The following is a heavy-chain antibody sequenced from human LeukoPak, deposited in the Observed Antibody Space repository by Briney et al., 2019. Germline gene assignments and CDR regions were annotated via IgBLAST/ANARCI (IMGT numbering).Heavy chain of an antibody. CDR3: AITLVRGVLNHPGY. Sequence: QPSGTLSLTCAVSGGSISSSNWWSWVRQTPGRGLEWVANINQDGSGKYYVDLVEGRFTISRDNARNLLFLQMNSLRPEDTAVYYCAITLVRGVLNHPGYWGRGTLVTVSS. CDR2: INQDGSGK. D-gene: IGHD3-10*01. J-gene: IGHJ4*02. V-gene: IGHV3-7*02. CDR1: GGSISSSNW.